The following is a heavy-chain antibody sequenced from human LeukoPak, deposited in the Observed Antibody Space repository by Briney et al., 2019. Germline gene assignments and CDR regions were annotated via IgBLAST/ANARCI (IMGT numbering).Heavy chain of an antibody. CDR3: ARVTTNGYFEY. CDR2: ITGSGSDRV. CDR1: GFSFNSYS. Sequence: GGSLRLSCAASGFSFNSYSMNWVRQAPGKGLEWISYITGSGSDRVYKMYGDSVMGRFTISRDDAKKSLYLQMTSLRAEDTAVYFCARVTTNGYFEYWGQGSLVTVSP. D-gene: IGHD4-11*01. V-gene: IGHV3-21*05. J-gene: IGHJ4*02.